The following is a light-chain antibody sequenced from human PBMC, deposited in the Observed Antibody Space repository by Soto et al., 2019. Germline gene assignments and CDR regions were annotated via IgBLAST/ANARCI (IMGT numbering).Light chain of an antibody. CDR1: GSSIGTNT. Sequence: QSVLTQPPSASGTPGQRVTISCSGSGSSIGTNTVNWYRQLQGTAPKLLIYGNNQRPSGVPYRFSGSKSGTSASLAISGRQYEDEAEYYCASWDGSMNNVLFGGGTKLTVL. CDR3: ASWDGSMNNVL. J-gene: IGLJ2*01. CDR2: GNN. V-gene: IGLV1-44*01.